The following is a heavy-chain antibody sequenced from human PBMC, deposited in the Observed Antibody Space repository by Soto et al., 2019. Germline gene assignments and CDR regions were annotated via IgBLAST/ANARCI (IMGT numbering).Heavy chain of an antibody. V-gene: IGHV1-18*01. CDR2: ISAYNGNT. Sequence: GASVKVSCKASGYTFTSYGISWVRQAPGQGLEWMGWISAYNGNTNYAQKLQGRVTMTTDTSTSTAYMELRSLRSDDTAVYYCARERGPRGSPIKDYYYGMDVWGQGTTVTVSS. J-gene: IGHJ6*02. CDR3: ARERGPRGSPIKDYYYGMDV. D-gene: IGHD5-12*01. CDR1: GYTFTSYG.